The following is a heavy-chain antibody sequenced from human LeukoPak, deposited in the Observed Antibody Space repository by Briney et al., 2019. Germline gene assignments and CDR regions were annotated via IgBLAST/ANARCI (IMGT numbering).Heavy chain of an antibody. CDR2: IHGNGETT. CDR1: AFRFSSFA. J-gene: IGHJ3*02. Sequence: GGSLRLSCAASAFRFSSFAMTWVRQAPGKGLEWVSGIHGNGETTYYADSVKGRFTISRDNSRELLYLQMNNLRVEDTAVYYCAKDPNGDYVGAFDSWGQGTMVTVSS. CDR3: AKDPNGDYVGAFDS. D-gene: IGHD4-17*01. V-gene: IGHV3-23*01.